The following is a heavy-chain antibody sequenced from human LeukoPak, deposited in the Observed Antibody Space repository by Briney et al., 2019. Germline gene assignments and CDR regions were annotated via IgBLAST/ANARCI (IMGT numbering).Heavy chain of an antibody. Sequence: SETLSLTCTVSGGSISSFYWSWIRQSPGKELEWIGYIYYSGNTKYNPSLKSRITMAVDTSKNQVSLKLTSVTAADTAIYYCARGVHYYGSGTYFFWFDPWGQGTLVTVSS. CDR1: GGSISSFY. CDR3: ARGVHYYGSGTYFFWFDP. J-gene: IGHJ5*02. V-gene: IGHV4-59*01. CDR2: IYYSGNT. D-gene: IGHD3-10*01.